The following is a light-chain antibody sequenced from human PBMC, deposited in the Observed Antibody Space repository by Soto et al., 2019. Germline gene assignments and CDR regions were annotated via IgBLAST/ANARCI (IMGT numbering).Light chain of an antibody. V-gene: IGLV2-23*01. J-gene: IGLJ1*01. CDR3: CLYVGATTYV. CDR1: SDFVGSFSL. Sequence: QSLLAPPASGSGSPGHSITISSPENSDFVGSFSLVSWYQQHPWKAPKVMISEGHRRPSGVPDRFSGSSSVTTASLTISGLPADDEADYSCCLYVGATTYVCATGTQVTVL. CDR2: EGH.